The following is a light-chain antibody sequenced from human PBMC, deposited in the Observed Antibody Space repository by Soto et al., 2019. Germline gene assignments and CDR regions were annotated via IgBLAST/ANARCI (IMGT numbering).Light chain of an antibody. Sequence: QSALTQPASVSGSPGQSITISCTGTSSDVGTYDLVSWYQQHPGKAPKLMIYEVSKRPSGVSNRFSGSKSGNTASLTISGLQAEDEADYHCCSYAVSSTYVFGPGTTVTVL. V-gene: IGLV2-23*02. CDR3: CSYAVSSTYV. J-gene: IGLJ1*01. CDR1: SSDVGTYDL. CDR2: EVS.